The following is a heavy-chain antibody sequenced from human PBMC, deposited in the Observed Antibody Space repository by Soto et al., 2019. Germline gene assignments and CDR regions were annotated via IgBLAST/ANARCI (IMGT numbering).Heavy chain of an antibody. Sequence: EVQLLVSGGGLVQPGGSLRLSCAASGFSFRNYARSWVRQAPGKGLEWISTLTGSSSNIYYADSVKGRFAISRDNSRNTLYLQLNSLTAEDTAVYYCANGRATYGLLTHDYWGQGTLVTVSS. V-gene: IGHV3-23*01. J-gene: IGHJ4*02. D-gene: IGHD3-10*01. CDR2: LTGSSSNI. CDR1: GFSFRNYA. CDR3: ANGRATYGLLTHDY.